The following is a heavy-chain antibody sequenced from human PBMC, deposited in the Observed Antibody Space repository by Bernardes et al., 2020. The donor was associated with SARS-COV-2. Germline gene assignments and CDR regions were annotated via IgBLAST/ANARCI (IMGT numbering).Heavy chain of an antibody. Sequence: GGSLRLSCAASGFTFSSYGMHWVRQAPGKGLEWVAVISYDGSNKYYADSVKGRFTISRDNSKNTLYLQMNSLRAEDTAVYYCARALTTDEDFDYWGQGTLVTVSS. CDR1: GFTFSSYG. D-gene: IGHD4-17*01. V-gene: IGHV3-30*03. J-gene: IGHJ4*02. CDR3: ARALTTDEDFDY. CDR2: ISYDGSNK.